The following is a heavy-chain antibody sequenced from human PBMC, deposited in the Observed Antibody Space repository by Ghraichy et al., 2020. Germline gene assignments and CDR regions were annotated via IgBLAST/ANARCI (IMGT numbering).Heavy chain of an antibody. Sequence: GGSLRLSCAASGFTVSSNYMSWVRQAPGKGLEWVSVIYSGGSTYYADSVKGRFTISRDNSKNTLYLQMNSLRAEDTAVYYCARVPFFDIVVVPAAMGGMDVWGQGTTVTVSS. V-gene: IGHV3-53*01. CDR2: IYSGGST. CDR1: GFTVSSNY. CDR3: ARVPFFDIVVVPAAMGGMDV. J-gene: IGHJ6*02. D-gene: IGHD2-2*01.